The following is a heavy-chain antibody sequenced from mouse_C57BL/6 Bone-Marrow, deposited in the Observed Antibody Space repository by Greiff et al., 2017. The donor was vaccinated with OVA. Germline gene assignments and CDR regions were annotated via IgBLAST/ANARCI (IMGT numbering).Heavy chain of an antibody. V-gene: IGHV8-8*01. CDR2: IWWDDDK. CDR3: ARMDYYGTSQYYFDY. Sequence: ESGPGILQPSQTLSLTCSFSGFSLSTFGMGVGWIRQPSGKGLEWLAHIWWDDDKYYNPALKSRLTISKDTSKNQVFLKIANVDTADTATYYCARMDYYGTSQYYFDYWGQGTTLTVSS. CDR1: GFSLSTFGMG. D-gene: IGHD1-1*01. J-gene: IGHJ2*01.